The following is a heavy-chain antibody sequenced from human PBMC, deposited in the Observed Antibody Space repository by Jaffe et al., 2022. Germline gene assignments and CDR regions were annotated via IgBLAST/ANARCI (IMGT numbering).Heavy chain of an antibody. CDR1: GFTFSNHG. CDR2: IRDDGSNK. J-gene: IGHJ5*02. CDR3: AKANGWLPVS. D-gene: IGHD6-19*01. Sequence: QVQLVESGGSVVQPGGSLRLSCAASGFTFSNHGMHWVRQAPGKGLEWVAFIRDDGSNKLYADSVKGRFTISRDNSKNTLYLQLNSLRPEDTAVYYCAKANGWLPVSWGQGALLTVSS. V-gene: IGHV3-30*02.